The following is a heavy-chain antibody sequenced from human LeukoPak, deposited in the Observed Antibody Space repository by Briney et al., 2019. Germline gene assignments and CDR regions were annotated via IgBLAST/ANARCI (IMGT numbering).Heavy chain of an antibody. D-gene: IGHD2-21*01. Sequence: SETLSLTCSVPGGSLNSFSHYWAWIRQPPGKDLEWIGCIFSSGSTYYNPSLQSRVTFSLDKSNNHFALKLTSLTAADTAVYYCARGLAHGGIANWFDPWGQGTLVTVSS. CDR1: GGSLNSFSHY. V-gene: IGHV4-39*06. CDR2: IFSSGST. J-gene: IGHJ5*02. CDR3: ARGLAHGGIANWFDP.